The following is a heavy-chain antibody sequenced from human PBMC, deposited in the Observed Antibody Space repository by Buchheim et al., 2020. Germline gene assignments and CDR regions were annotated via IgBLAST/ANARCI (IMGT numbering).Heavy chain of an antibody. D-gene: IGHD3-3*01. CDR2: ISDSGGST. Sequence: EVQLLESGGGLVQPGGSLRLSCSASGFTFSGYTMSWVRQAPGKGLEWVSTISDSGGSTYYTDSVRGRFSISSENSKNTLYLQMNSLRAEDTALYYCAKMGATFGVVITTSFDYWGQGIL. J-gene: IGHJ4*02. CDR3: AKMGATFGVVITTSFDY. V-gene: IGHV3-23*01. CDR1: GFTFSGYT.